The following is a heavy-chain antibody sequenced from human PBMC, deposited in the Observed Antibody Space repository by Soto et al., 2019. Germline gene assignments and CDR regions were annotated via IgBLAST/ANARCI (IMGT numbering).Heavy chain of an antibody. CDR3: ASERSRYDSSRYYRLEC. Sequence: ASVKVSCKVSGDTFSNYSISWVRQAPGQGLEWLGGIIPIRGTPSYVQRFQDRATITADGSTSTDYMELSRLRSEDTAVYYCASERSRYDSSRYYRLECWGKGNMVTVSS. CDR1: GDTFSNYS. D-gene: IGHD3-22*01. CDR2: IIPIRGTP. V-gene: IGHV1-69*13. J-gene: IGHJ4*02.